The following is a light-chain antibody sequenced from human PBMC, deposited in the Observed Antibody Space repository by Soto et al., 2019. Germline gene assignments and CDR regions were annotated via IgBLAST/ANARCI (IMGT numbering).Light chain of an antibody. CDR1: SGHSSYA. Sequence: QPVLTQSPSASASLGASVKLTCTLSSGHSSYAIAWHQQQPEKGPRYLMKLNSDGSHSKGDGIPDRFSGASSGAERYLTISSLQSEDEADYYCQNLGTGSQVFGTGTKLTVL. V-gene: IGLV4-69*01. J-gene: IGLJ1*01. CDR3: QNLGTGSQV. CDR2: LNSDGSH.